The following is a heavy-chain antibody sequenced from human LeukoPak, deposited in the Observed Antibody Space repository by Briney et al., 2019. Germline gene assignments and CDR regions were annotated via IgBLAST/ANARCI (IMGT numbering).Heavy chain of an antibody. Sequence: ASVKVSCKASGYTFTSYYMLWVRQAPGQGLEWMGIINPSGGSTSYAQKFQGRVNMTRDMSTSTVYMELSSLRCEDTAVYYCARGAQEAFDIWGEGTMVTVSS. V-gene: IGHV1-46*01. CDR1: GYTFTSYY. CDR3: ARGAQEAFDI. J-gene: IGHJ3*02. CDR2: INPSGGST.